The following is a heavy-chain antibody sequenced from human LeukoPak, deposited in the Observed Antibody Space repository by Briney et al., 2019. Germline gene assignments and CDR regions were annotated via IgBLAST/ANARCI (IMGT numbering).Heavy chain of an antibody. CDR1: GYTFTSYG. D-gene: IGHD1-1*01. Sequence: ASVKVSCKASGYTFTSYGISGVRQAPGEGLGRMGWIFAYNGNTNYAQKQQGRVTLTTETSPSTPCMELRTLRSDSTELYICERGGRVRHDAFDLWRQGTMVTVSS. J-gene: IGHJ3*01. CDR2: IFAYNGNT. CDR3: ERGGRVRHDAFDL. V-gene: IGHV1-18*01.